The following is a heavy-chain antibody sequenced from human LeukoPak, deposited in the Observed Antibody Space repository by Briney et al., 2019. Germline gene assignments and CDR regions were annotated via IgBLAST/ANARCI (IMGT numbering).Heavy chain of an antibody. Sequence: PGGSLRLSCAASGFTFSSYAMSWVRQAPRKGLEWVSTSSDTTYYTDSVKGRFTISRDTSKNTLYLQMNSLGAADTAVYYCARSRGPGNHYFDYWGQGALVTASS. D-gene: IGHD4-23*01. CDR3: ARSRGPGNHYFDY. V-gene: IGHV3-23*01. J-gene: IGHJ4*02. CDR2: SSDTT. CDR1: GFTFSSYA.